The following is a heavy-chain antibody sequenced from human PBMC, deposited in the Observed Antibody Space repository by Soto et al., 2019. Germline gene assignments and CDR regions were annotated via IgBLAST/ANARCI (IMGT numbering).Heavy chain of an antibody. CDR3: ARHPERIAEIGWFDS. Sequence: EVQLVESGGGLVQPGGSLRLSCAASGFTFSSYSMNWVRQAPGKGLVWVSYISSSSSTIYYADSVKGRFTISRDNAKNSLYLQMKSLKDEDTAVYYCARHPERIAEIGWFDSWGQGTLVTVSS. V-gene: IGHV3-48*02. CDR2: ISSSSSTI. D-gene: IGHD6-13*01. CDR1: GFTFSSYS. J-gene: IGHJ5*01.